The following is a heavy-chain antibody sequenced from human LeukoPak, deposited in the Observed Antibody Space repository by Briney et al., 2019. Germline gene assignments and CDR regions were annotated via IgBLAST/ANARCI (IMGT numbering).Heavy chain of an antibody. Sequence: GGSLRLSCAASGFTFTNAWMSWVRQAPGKGLEWVGRIKSKTDGGATDYATPVKGRFTISRDDSRNTLYLQMNSLKTEDTAMYYCAADERVASRGYNAFAVWGQGTMVTVPS. V-gene: IGHV3-15*01. CDR3: AADERVASRGYNAFAV. CDR1: GFTFTNAW. J-gene: IGHJ3*01. CDR2: IKSKTDGGAT. D-gene: IGHD3-22*01.